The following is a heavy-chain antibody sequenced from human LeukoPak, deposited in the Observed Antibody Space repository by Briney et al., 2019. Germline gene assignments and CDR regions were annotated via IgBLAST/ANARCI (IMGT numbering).Heavy chain of an antibody. D-gene: IGHD3-10*01. CDR1: GFTFSTYT. J-gene: IGHJ4*02. V-gene: IGHV3-23*01. CDR3: AKATYYYGSGPRGY. CDR2: ISGSGGST. Sequence: GGSLRLSCAASGFTFSTYTMNWVRQAPGKGLEWVSAISGSGGSTYYADSVKGRFTISRDNSKNTLYLQMNSLRAEDTAVYYCAKATYYYGSGPRGYWGQGTLVTVSS.